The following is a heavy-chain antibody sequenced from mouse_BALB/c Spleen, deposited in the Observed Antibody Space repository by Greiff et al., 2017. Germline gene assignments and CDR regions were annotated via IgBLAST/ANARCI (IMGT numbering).Heavy chain of an antibody. D-gene: IGHD3-3*01. CDR2: ISSGGST. V-gene: IGHV5-6-5*01. J-gene: IGHJ2*01. CDR1: GFTFSSYA. CDR3: ARGIRLSFFDY. Sequence: EVKLQESGGDLVKPGGSLKLSCAASGFTFSSYAMSWVRQTPEKRLEWVASISSGGSTYYPDSVKGRFTISRDNARNILYLQMSSLRSEDTAMYYCARGIRLSFFDYWGQGTTLTVSS.